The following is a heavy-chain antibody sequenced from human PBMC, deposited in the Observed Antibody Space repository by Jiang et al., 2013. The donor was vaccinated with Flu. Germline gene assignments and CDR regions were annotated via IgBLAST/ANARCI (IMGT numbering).Heavy chain of an antibody. Sequence: SGAEVKKPGASVKVSCKASGYTFTGYYMHWVRQAPGQGLEWMGWINPNSGGTNYAQKFQGRVTMTRDTSISTAYMELSRLRSDDTAVYYCARAYYYDSSRFDPWGQGTLVTVSS. CDR2: INPNSGGT. CDR1: GYTFTGYY. D-gene: IGHD3-22*01. J-gene: IGHJ5*02. CDR3: ARAYYYDSSRFDP. V-gene: IGHV1-2*02.